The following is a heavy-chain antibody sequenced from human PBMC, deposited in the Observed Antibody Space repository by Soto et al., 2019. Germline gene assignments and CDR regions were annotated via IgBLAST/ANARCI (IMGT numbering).Heavy chain of an antibody. D-gene: IGHD1-1*01. Sequence: QVQLVQSGAEVKKPGSSVKVSCKASGGTFSSYTISWVRQAPGQGLEWMGRIIPILGIANYAQKFQGRVTITADKSTSTAYMELSSLRSEDTAVYYCVRDGRDVYTREPDYWGQGTLVTVSS. V-gene: IGHV1-69*08. CDR2: IIPILGIA. CDR3: VRDGRDVYTREPDY. J-gene: IGHJ4*02. CDR1: GGTFSSYT.